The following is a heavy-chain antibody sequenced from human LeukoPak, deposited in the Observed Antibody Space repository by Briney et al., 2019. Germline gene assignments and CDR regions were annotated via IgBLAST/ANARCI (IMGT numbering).Heavy chain of an antibody. J-gene: IGHJ4*02. D-gene: IGHD6-19*01. V-gene: IGHV3-7*01. CDR2: INEHGSEE. CDR1: GFTFTNYW. Sequence: GGSLRLSCAASGFTFTNYWMSWVRQAPGKGLEWVANINEHGSEEYYVDSVRGRFTISRDNAKNSLYLQMNSLRAEDTAVYFCARVSSLAVAGFFDYWGQGILVTVSS. CDR3: ARVSSLAVAGFFDY.